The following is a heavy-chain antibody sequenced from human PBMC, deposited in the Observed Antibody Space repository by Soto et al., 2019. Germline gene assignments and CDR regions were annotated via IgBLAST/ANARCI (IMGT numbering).Heavy chain of an antibody. CDR1: GGSISGYY. CDR3: ARHRGPAPVY. J-gene: IGHJ4*02. CDR2: LFYGGTT. Sequence: SETLSLTCTVSGGSISGYYWTWIRQPPGKGLEWVGSLFYGGTTDYNPSLKSRLTMSSDTSKNHFSLKLRSVTAADTAVYYCARHRGPAPVYWGQGTLVTVSS. V-gene: IGHV4-39*01.